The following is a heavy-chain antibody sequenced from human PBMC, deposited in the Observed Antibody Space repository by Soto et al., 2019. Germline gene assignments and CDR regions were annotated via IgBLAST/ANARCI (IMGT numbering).Heavy chain of an antibody. CDR1: EFTFSRHG. J-gene: IGHJ6*03. Sequence: QVQLVESGGGVVQPGRSLRLSCAASEFTFSRHGMHWVRQAPGKGLQWVGVIWSDGSNEVYADSVKGRFIISRDTSKNLLYLQMNSPRAEDTAVYYCARERTFGDNKHNYMDVWGTGVTVTASS. CDR3: ARERTFGDNKHNYMDV. V-gene: IGHV3-33*01. CDR2: IWSDGSNE. D-gene: IGHD3-10*01.